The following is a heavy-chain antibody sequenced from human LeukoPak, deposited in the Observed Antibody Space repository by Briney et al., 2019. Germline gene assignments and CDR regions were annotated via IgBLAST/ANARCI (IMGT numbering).Heavy chain of an antibody. D-gene: IGHD6-19*01. V-gene: IGHV4-39*01. J-gene: IGHJ5*02. CDR2: ISYNGNT. CDR3: ARRSSGFNWFDP. Sequence: SETLSLTCTVSGDSISSNNYFRGWICQPPGKGLEWIGEISYNGNTYYNPSLKSRVTISVDTSKNQFSLKLSSVTAADTAVYYCARRSSGFNWFDPWGQGTLVTVSS. CDR1: GDSISSNNYF.